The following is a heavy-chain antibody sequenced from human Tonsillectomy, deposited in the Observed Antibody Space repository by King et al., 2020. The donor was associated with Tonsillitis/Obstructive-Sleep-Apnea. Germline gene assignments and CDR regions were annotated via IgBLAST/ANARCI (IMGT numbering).Heavy chain of an antibody. J-gene: IGHJ5*02. D-gene: IGHD2-2*01. CDR3: ARGPYCSSTSCSGGWFDP. Sequence: VQLQQWGAGLLKPSETLSLTCAVYGGSFSGYYWSWIRQPPGKGLEWIGEINHSGSTNYNPSLKSRVTISVETSKNQLSLKLSTVTAADTAVYYCARGPYCSSTSCSGGWFDPWGQGTLVTVSS. CDR1: GGSFSGYY. V-gene: IGHV4-34*01. CDR2: INHSGST.